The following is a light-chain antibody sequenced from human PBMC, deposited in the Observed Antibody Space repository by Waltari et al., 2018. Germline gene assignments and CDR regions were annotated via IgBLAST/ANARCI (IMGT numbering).Light chain of an antibody. CDR1: QSVPSSD. Sequence: EIVLTQSPATLSLSPGQRPTLSCKASQSVPSSDLAWYQQQPGQAPRLLIYGSSSRATGVADRFSGSGSGTDFILTISSLEPEDSAVYYCQQYGTSPLTFGGGTKVEIK. V-gene: IGKV3-20*01. J-gene: IGKJ4*01. CDR3: QQYGTSPLT. CDR2: GSS.